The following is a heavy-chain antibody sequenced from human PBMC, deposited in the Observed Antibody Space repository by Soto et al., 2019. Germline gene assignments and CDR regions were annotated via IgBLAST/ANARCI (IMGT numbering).Heavy chain of an antibody. CDR3: ARHVTYTYGLYGFDI. D-gene: IGHD2-8*01. CDR2: IYYSGST. CDR1: GGSISSYY. V-gene: IGHV4-59*08. Sequence: SETLSLTCTVSGGSISSYYWSWIRQPPGKGLEWIGYIYYSGSTTYNPSLKSRVTISVDTSKNQFSLSLTSVTAADTAVYYCARHVTYTYGLYGFDIWSQGTMVTVSS. J-gene: IGHJ3*02.